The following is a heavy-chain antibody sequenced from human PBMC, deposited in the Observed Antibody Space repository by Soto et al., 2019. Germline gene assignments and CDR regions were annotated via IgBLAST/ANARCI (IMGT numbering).Heavy chain of an antibody. D-gene: IGHD3-10*01. CDR3: AKVPMVRGVIPYYYGMDV. Sequence: PGGSVRLSCADSVFLYRGYALSWVRQAPGKGLEWVSAISGSGGSTYYADSVKGRFTISRDNSKNTRYLQMNSLRAEDTAVYYCAKVPMVRGVIPYYYGMDVWGQGTTVTVSS. CDR2: ISGSGGST. J-gene: IGHJ6*02. CDR1: VFLYRGYA. V-gene: IGHV3-23*01.